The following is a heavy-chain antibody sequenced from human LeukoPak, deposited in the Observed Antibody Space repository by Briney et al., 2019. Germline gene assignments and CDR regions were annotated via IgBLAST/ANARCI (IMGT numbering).Heavy chain of an antibody. CDR1: GFTFNSYV. CDR3: ARDQGYSNGWYGVFDL. Sequence: PGRSLRLSCAASGFTFNSYVMHWVRQAPGEGLEWVAAMPYDGGKIYYTQSVEGRFTISRDNSKNTLYLQMDSLRAEDTAVYFCARDQGYSNGWYGVFDLWGQGTQVAVSS. J-gene: IGHJ5*02. CDR2: MPYDGGKI. V-gene: IGHV3-30*10. D-gene: IGHD6-19*01.